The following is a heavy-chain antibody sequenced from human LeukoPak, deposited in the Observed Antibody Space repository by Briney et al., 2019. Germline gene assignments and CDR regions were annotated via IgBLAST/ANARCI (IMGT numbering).Heavy chain of an antibody. D-gene: IGHD5-12*01. J-gene: IGHJ3*02. CDR3: ARTRGYSGYVDAFDI. V-gene: IGHV4-39*01. Sequence: SETLSLTCTVSGVSMSSGSSYWGWVRQPPGKRLEWIGTIYYSGSTYYNPSLKSRVTISADTSKNQFSLKLSSVTAADTAVYYCARTRGYSGYVDAFDIWGQGTMVTVFS. CDR2: IYYSGST. CDR1: GVSMSSGSSY.